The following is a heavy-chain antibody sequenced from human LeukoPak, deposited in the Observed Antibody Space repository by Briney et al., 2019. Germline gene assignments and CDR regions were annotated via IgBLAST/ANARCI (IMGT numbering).Heavy chain of an antibody. Sequence: GGSLRLSCAASGFGFSEYVMSWVRQAPGKGLEWVSTISGGGDGTHYADSVKGRFTISRDNSKNTLYLQMNNLRAEDTAVYYCARDQLSLDPWGQGTLVTVSS. CDR2: ISGGGDGT. V-gene: IGHV3-23*01. CDR1: GFGFSEYV. D-gene: IGHD1-1*01. CDR3: ARDQLSLDP. J-gene: IGHJ5*02.